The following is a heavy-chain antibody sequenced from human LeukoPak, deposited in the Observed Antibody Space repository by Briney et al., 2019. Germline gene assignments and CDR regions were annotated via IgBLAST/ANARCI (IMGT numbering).Heavy chain of an antibody. D-gene: IGHD6-19*01. J-gene: IGHJ4*02. V-gene: IGHV3-66*01. Sequence: GGSLRLSCAASGFTFSSYAMSWVRQAPGKGLEWVSVIYKDVSTNYADSVKGRFTISRDNSKNTLYLQMNSLRAEDTAAYFCARASQWLAFDYWGQGTLVTVSS. CDR3: ARASQWLAFDY. CDR2: IYKDVST. CDR1: GFTFSSYA.